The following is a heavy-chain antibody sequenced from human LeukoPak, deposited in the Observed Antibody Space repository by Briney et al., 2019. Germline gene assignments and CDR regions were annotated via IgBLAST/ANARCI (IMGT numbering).Heavy chain of an antibody. CDR1: GFTVSSNY. V-gene: IGHV3-7*01. D-gene: IGHD1-26*01. CDR3: ARDPVEWELLLDY. Sequence: GGSLRLSCAASGFTVSSNYMSWVRQAPGKRLEWVANMNIDGSEKYYADSAKGRFTISRDNARNSVYLQMNSLRVEDTAVYYCARDPVEWELLLDYWGQGTLVTVSS. CDR2: MNIDGSEK. J-gene: IGHJ4*02.